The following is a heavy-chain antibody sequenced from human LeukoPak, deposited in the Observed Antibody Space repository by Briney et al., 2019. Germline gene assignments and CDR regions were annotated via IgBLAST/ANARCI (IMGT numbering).Heavy chain of an antibody. CDR2: INPNSGGT. Sequence: ASVKVSCKASGYTFTGYYMHWVRQAPGQGLEWMGWINPNSGGTNYAQKFQGGVTMTRDTSISTAYMELSRLRSDDTAVYYCARDRDYDILTGYYTDPWGQGTLVTVSS. CDR1: GYTFTGYY. CDR3: ARDRDYDILTGYYTDP. J-gene: IGHJ5*02. D-gene: IGHD3-9*01. V-gene: IGHV1-2*02.